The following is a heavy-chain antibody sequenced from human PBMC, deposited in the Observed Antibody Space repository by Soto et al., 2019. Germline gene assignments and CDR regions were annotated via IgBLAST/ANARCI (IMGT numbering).Heavy chain of an antibody. V-gene: IGHV3-21*01. Sequence: EVQLVESGGGLVKPGGSLRLSCAASGFTFSSYSMNWVRQAPGKGLEWVSSISSSSSYIYYADSVKGRFTISRDNAKNSLYLQMNSLRAEDTAVYYCARVIAARLGLYAFDIWGQGTMVTVSS. CDR3: ARVIAARLGLYAFDI. CDR1: GFTFSSYS. CDR2: ISSSSSYI. J-gene: IGHJ3*02. D-gene: IGHD6-6*01.